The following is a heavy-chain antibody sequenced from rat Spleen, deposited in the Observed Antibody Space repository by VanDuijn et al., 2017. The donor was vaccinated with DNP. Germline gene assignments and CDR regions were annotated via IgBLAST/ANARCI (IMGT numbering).Heavy chain of an antibody. V-gene: IGHV5S13*01. Sequence: EVQLAKTGGGLVQPGRSLKVSCVASGFIFSNYGMAWVRQAPTKGLEWVATISTSGGSTYYRDSVKGRFTISRDNAKSTLYLQMNSLRSEDMATYYCATHNYYFDYWGQGVMVTVSS. D-gene: IGHD1-11*01. CDR1: GFIFSNYG. J-gene: IGHJ2*01. CDR3: ATHNYYFDY. CDR2: ISTSGGST.